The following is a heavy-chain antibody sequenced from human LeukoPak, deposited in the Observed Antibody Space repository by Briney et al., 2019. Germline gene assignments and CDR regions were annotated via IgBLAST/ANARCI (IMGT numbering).Heavy chain of an antibody. Sequence: GGSLRLSCAASGFTFSIYATSWVRQAPGKGLHWVSSITSSGDGTYYADSVKGRFTISRDNSENMLYLQMNSLRVEDTAVYFCAKDRPNYYGSNGHYYRRDGDYWGQGTLVTVSS. J-gene: IGHJ4*02. CDR2: ITSSGDGT. CDR3: AKDRPNYYGSNGHYYRRDGDY. D-gene: IGHD3-22*01. V-gene: IGHV3-23*01. CDR1: GFTFSIYA.